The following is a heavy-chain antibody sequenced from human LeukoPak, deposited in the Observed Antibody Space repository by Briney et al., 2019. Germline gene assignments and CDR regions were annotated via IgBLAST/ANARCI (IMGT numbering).Heavy chain of an antibody. CDR3: ARHWTSTFPDI. CDR1: GGSFSGYY. J-gene: IGHJ3*02. Sequence: SETLSLTCAVYGGSFSGYYWSWIRQPPGKGLEWIGEINHSGSTNYNPSLKSRVTISVDTSKNQFSLKLSSVTAADTAVCYCARHWTSTFPDIWGQGTMVTVSS. V-gene: IGHV4-34*01. CDR2: INHSGST. D-gene: IGHD3/OR15-3a*01.